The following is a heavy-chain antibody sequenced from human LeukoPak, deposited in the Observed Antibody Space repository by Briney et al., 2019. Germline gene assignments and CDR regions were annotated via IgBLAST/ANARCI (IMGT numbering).Heavy chain of an antibody. Sequence: SETLSLICKVSGDSISSASYYWSWTRQSPGKGLEWFGHIFYSGSTYYNPSLKSRVTMSLDTSTNQFSLKLNSVTAADTAIYYCAREERRDHWFDPWGQGTLVTVSS. CDR2: IFYSGST. D-gene: IGHD1-26*01. CDR3: AREERRDHWFDP. J-gene: IGHJ5*02. V-gene: IGHV4-31*03. CDR1: GDSISSASYY.